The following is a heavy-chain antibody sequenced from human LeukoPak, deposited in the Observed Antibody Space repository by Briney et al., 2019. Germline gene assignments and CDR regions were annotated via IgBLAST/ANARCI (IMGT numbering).Heavy chain of an antibody. Sequence: KRGESLKISRKTSGYSLPKYWIGWVRQVPGKGLEWMGIIYPTDSDTRYSPSFQGQVTISADKSITTAYLQWSSLKASDTAIYYCARGDSSSWYYFDYWGQGTLVTVSS. J-gene: IGHJ4*02. D-gene: IGHD6-13*01. CDR1: GYSLPKYW. CDR3: ARGDSSSWYYFDY. V-gene: IGHV5-51*01. CDR2: IYPTDSDT.